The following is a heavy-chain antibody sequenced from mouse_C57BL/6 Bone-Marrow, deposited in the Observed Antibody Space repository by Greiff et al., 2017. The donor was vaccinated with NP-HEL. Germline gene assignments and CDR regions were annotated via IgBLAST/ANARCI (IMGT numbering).Heavy chain of an antibody. J-gene: IGHJ4*01. Sequence: EVQLQQSGPELVKPGASVKISCKASGYTFTDYYMNWVKQSHGKSLEWIGDINPDNGGTSYNQKFKGKATLTVDKSSSTAYMELRSLTSKDSAVYYCAKLFYAMDYWGQGTSVTVSS. CDR1: GYTFTDYY. CDR2: INPDNGGT. CDR3: AKLFYAMDY. V-gene: IGHV1-26*01.